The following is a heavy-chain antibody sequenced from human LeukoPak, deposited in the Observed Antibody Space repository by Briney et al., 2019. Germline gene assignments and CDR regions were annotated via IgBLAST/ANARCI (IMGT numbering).Heavy chain of an antibody. J-gene: IGHJ4*02. CDR3: AKLRRPHSGSLFDY. CDR1: GFTFSSYA. CDR2: ISDSGGST. D-gene: IGHD1-26*01. Sequence: GGSLRLSCAASGFTFSSYAMHWVRQAPGKGLEWVSAISDSGGSTYYADSVKGRFTISRDNSKNTLYLQMNSLRAEDTAVYYCAKLRRPHSGSLFDYWGQGTLVTVSS. V-gene: IGHV3-23*01.